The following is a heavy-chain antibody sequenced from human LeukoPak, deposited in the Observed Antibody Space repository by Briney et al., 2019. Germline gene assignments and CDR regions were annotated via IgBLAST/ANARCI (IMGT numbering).Heavy chain of an antibody. Sequence: PSETLSLTCTVSGGSISSSSYYWCWIRQPPGKGLEWIGSIYYSGSTYYNPSLKSRVTLSVDTSKNQFSLKLSSVTAADTAVYYCARYYGSGSYYTLGYFDYWGQGTLVTVSS. CDR2: IYYSGST. D-gene: IGHD3-10*01. V-gene: IGHV4-39*01. CDR3: ARYYGSGSYYTLGYFDY. CDR1: GGSISSSSYY. J-gene: IGHJ4*02.